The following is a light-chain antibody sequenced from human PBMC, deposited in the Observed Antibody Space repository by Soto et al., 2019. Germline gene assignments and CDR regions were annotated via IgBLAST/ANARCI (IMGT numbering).Light chain of an antibody. J-gene: IGKJ1*01. CDR2: RVS. CDR3: LQATHFLT. Sequence: EIVMTQTPLSSTVTLGQPASISCRSSQSLVHSDGNTYLSWLHQRPGQPPKLLIYRVSNRFSGVPDRFIGTGSGTDFTLQISRVQPEDVGVYYCLQATHFLTFGQGTKVEIK. V-gene: IGKV2-24*01. CDR1: QSLVHSDGNTY.